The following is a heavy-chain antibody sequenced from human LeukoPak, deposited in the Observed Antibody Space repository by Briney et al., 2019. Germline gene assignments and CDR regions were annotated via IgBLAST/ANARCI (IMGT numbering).Heavy chain of an antibody. CDR3: ASLGAAAGKGDY. CDR1: GGSISSSSYY. D-gene: IGHD6-13*01. J-gene: IGHJ4*02. CDR2: IYYSGST. V-gene: IGHV4-39*07. Sequence: SETLSLTCTVSGGSISSSSYYWGWIRQPPGKGLEWIGSIYYSGSTYYNPSLKSRVTISVDTSKNQFSLKLSSVTAADTAVYYCASLGAAAGKGDYWGQGTLVTVSS.